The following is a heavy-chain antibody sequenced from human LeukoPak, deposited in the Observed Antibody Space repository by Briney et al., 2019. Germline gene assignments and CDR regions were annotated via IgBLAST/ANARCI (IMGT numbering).Heavy chain of an antibody. Sequence: ASVKVSCKASGYIFTGYYMHWVRQAPGQGLEWMGWINPNSGDTNYAQKFQGRVTMTRDTSISTAYMELSRLRSDDTGVYYCARDLISYYDSSGYYRGTAFDIWGQGTMVTVSS. D-gene: IGHD3-22*01. CDR1: GYIFTGYY. CDR2: INPNSGDT. J-gene: IGHJ3*02. V-gene: IGHV1-2*02. CDR3: ARDLISYYDSSGYYRGTAFDI.